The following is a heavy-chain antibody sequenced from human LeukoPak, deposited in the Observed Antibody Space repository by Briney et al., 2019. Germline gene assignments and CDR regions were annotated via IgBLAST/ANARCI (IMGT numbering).Heavy chain of an antibody. D-gene: IGHD2-2*01. CDR2: IIPIFGTA. V-gene: IGHV1-69*01. Sequence: VASVKVSCKASGGTFSSYAISWVRQAPGQELEWMVGIIPIFGTANYAQKFQGRVTITADESTSTAYMELSSLRSEDTAVYYCASRYCSSTSCGRAFYYWGQGTLVTVSS. CDR1: GGTFSSYA. CDR3: ASRYCSSTSCGRAFYY. J-gene: IGHJ4*02.